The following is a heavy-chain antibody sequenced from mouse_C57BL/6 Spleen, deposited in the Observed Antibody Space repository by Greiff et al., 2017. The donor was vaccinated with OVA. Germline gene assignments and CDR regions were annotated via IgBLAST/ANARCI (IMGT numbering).Heavy chain of an antibody. CDR3: AREGTGDWFAY. D-gene: IGHD3-1*01. CDR1: GFTFSDYG. V-gene: IGHV5-17*01. CDR2: ISSGSSTI. J-gene: IGHJ3*01. Sequence: EVKLVESGGGLVKPGGSLKLSCAASGFTFSDYGMHWVRQAPEKGLEWVAYISSGSSTIYYADTVKGRFTISRDNAKNTLFLQMTSLRSEDTAMYYCAREGTGDWFAYWGQGTLVTVSA.